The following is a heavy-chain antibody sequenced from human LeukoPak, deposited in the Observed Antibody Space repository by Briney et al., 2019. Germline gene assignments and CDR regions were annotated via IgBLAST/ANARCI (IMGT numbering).Heavy chain of an antibody. CDR1: GGSISSGDYY. Sequence: PSETLSLTCTVSGGSISSGDYYWSWIRQPPGKGLEWIGYIYYSGSTYYNPSLKSRLTISGDTSKNQFSLKLSSVTAADTAVYYCAGHLRLLWFDYWGQGTLVTVSS. CDR3: AGHLRLLWFDY. V-gene: IGHV4-30-4*01. D-gene: IGHD2-21*01. CDR2: IYYSGST. J-gene: IGHJ4*02.